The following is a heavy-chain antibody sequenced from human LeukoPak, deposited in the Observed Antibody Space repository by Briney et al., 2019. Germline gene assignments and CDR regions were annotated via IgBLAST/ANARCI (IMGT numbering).Heavy chain of an antibody. CDR3: ARDSTQPGPVVVAATYAGFDY. J-gene: IGHJ4*02. Sequence: GGSLRLSCAASGFTFSSYGMSWVRQAPGKGLEWVSTINWNGGSTGYADSVKGRFTISRDNAKNSLYLQMNSLRVEDTALYYCARDSTQPGPVVVAATYAGFDYWGQGTLVTVSS. D-gene: IGHD2-15*01. CDR2: INWNGGST. CDR1: GFTFSSYG. V-gene: IGHV3-20*04.